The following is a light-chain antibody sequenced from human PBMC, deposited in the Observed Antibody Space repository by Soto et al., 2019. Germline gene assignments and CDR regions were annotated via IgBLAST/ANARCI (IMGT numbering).Light chain of an antibody. J-gene: IGKJ1*01. CDR1: QSISRQ. V-gene: IGKV1-5*03. CDR2: QAS. Sequence: DIQMTQSPSTLSASVGDRVSITCRASQSISRQLAWYQQKPGKAPNLLIYQASNLEAGVPSRFTGNGSGTEFTLTISSLQPDYLATYYCLHYQSYWTFGQGTKVEVK. CDR3: LHYQSYWT.